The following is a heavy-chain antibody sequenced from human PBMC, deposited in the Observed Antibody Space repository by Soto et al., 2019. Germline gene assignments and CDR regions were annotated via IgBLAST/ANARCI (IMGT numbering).Heavy chain of an antibody. Sequence: QVQLLESGPGLVKPSETLSLTCTVSGGSISSYYWSWIRQPPGKGLECIGYIYSSGSTNYNPSLKSRVTISVDTSKNQFSLKLSSVTAADTAVYYCARRYGVGFDYWGQGTLVTVSS. CDR3: ARRYGVGFDY. CDR1: GGSISSYY. D-gene: IGHD3-10*01. J-gene: IGHJ4*02. CDR2: IYSSGST. V-gene: IGHV4-59*08.